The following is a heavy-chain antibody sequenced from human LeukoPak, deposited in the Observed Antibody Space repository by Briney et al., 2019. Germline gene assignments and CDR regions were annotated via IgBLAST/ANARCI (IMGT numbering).Heavy chain of an antibody. V-gene: IGHV3-23*01. CDR1: GFTLSSCA. CDR2: ISGSGGST. J-gene: IGHJ4*02. Sequence: GGSLRLSCAASGFTLSSCAMSWVRQAPGKGLEWVSAISGSGGSTYYADSVKGRFTISRDNSKNTLYLQMTSLRVEDPAVYYCAKSGSYYYDSSCLDYWGQGTLVTVSS. CDR3: AKSGSYYYDSSCLDY. D-gene: IGHD3-22*01.